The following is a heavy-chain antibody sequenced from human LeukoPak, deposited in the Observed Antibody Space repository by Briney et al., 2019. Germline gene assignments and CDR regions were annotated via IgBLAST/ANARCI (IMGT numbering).Heavy chain of an antibody. J-gene: IGHJ4*02. CDR1: GVTFSGYS. CDR3: AVSFDF. CDR2: ISSSSGTT. Sequence: GGSLRLSCAASGVTFSGYSMNWVRQAPGKGLEWVSYISSSSGTTYYADSVKGRFTISRDNAKNSLYLQMNRLRAEDTAVYFCAVSFDFWGQGTLVTVSS. V-gene: IGHV3-48*01. D-gene: IGHD5/OR15-5a*01.